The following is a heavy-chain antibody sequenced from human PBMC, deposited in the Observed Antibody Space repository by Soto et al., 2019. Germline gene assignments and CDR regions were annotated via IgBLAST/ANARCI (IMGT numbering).Heavy chain of an antibody. V-gene: IGHV3-33*01. CDR1: GFTFSSYG. J-gene: IGHJ4*02. CDR3: ARVYGGDYVDY. CDR2: IWDDGSNK. Sequence: QVQLVESGGGVVQPGRSLRLSCAASGFTFSSYGMHWVRQAPGKGLEWVAVIWDDGSNKYYADSVKGRFTISRDNSKNTLYLQMNSLRAEDTAVYYCARVYGGDYVDYWGQGTLVTVSS. D-gene: IGHD3-16*01.